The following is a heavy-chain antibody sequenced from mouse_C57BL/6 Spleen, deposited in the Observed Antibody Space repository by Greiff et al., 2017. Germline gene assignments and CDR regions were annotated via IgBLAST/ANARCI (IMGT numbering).Heavy chain of an antibody. J-gene: IGHJ4*01. CDR2: FYPGSGSI. CDR3: ERHEGARYYSSSYGYYAMDY. CDR1: GYTFTEYT. V-gene: IGHV1-62-2*01. D-gene: IGHD1-1*01. Sequence: QVQLQQSGAELVKPGASVKLSCKASGYTFTEYTIHWVKQRSGQGLEWIGWFYPGSGSIKYNEKFKDKATLTADTSSSTVYMELSRLTSEDSAVYFCERHEGARYYSSSYGYYAMDYWGQGTSVTVSS.